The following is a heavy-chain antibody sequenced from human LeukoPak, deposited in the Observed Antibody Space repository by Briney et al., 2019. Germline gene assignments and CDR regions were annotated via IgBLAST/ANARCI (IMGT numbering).Heavy chain of an antibody. CDR1: GGSFSGYY. CDR3: ARQGASSSSWATFDY. J-gene: IGHJ4*02. D-gene: IGHD6-13*01. V-gene: IGHV4-34*01. CDR2: INHSGST. Sequence: PSETLSLTCAVYGGSFSGYYWSWIRQPPGKGLEWIGEINHSGSTNYNPSLKSRVTISVDTSKNQFSLKLSSVTAADTAVYYCARQGASSSSWATFDYWGQGTLVTVSS.